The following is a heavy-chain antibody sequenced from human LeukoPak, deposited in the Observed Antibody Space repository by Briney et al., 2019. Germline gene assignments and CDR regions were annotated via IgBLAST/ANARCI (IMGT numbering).Heavy chain of an antibody. CDR2: ISGSGGST. Sequence: GGSLRLSCAASGFTFHNYGMSWVRQAPGKGLEWVSAISGSGGSTYYADSVKGRFTISRDNSKNTLYLQMNSLRAEDTAVYYCAKDEAYYYDSSGYYSFDYWGQGTLVTVSS. CDR3: AKDEAYYYDSSGYYSFDY. V-gene: IGHV3-23*01. J-gene: IGHJ4*02. CDR1: GFTFHNYG. D-gene: IGHD3-22*01.